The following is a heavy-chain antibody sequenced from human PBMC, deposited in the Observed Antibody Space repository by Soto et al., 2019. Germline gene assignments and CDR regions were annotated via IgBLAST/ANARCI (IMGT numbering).Heavy chain of an antibody. CDR2: ISSSSSYI. CDR3: ARVRSSGWTENNWFDP. Sequence: GGSLRLSCAASGFTFSSYSMNWVRQAPGKGLEWVSSISSSSSYIYYADSVKGRFTISRDNAKNSLYLQMNSLRAEDTAVYYCARVRSSGWTENNWFDPWGQGTLVTVSS. V-gene: IGHV3-21*01. D-gene: IGHD6-19*01. J-gene: IGHJ5*02. CDR1: GFTFSSYS.